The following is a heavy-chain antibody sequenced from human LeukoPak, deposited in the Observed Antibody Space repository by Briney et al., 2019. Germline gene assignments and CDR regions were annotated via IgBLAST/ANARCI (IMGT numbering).Heavy chain of an antibody. CDR2: INHSGST. D-gene: IGHD6-19*01. V-gene: IGHV4-34*01. CDR3: ARGYPVQWLVHFFDY. J-gene: IGHJ4*02. Sequence: SETLSLTRAVYGGSFSGYYWSWIRQPPGKGLEWIGEINHSGSTNYNPSLKSRVTISVDTSKNQFSLKLSSVTAADTAVYYCARGYPVQWLVHFFDYWGQGTLVTVSS. CDR1: GGSFSGYY.